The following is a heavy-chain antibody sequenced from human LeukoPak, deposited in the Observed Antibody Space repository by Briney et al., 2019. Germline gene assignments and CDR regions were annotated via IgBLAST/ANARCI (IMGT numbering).Heavy chain of an antibody. V-gene: IGHV3-9*03. Sequence: GGSLRLSCAASGFTFDDYAMHWVRQAPGKGLEWVSGISWNSGSIGYADSVKGRFTISRDNAKNSLYLQMNNLRAEDMALYYCAKAYFYSNYVMDVWGKGTTVTVSS. CDR2: ISWNSGSI. J-gene: IGHJ6*04. D-gene: IGHD4-11*01. CDR3: AKAYFYSNYVMDV. CDR1: GFTFDDYA.